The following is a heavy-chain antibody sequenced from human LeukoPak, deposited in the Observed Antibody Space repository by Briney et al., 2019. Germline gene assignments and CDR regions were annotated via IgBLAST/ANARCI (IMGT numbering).Heavy chain of an antibody. Sequence: PGGSLRLSCAASGFTVSSNYMTWVRQAPEKGLEWVSVIYSDGTTYYADSVKGRFTISRDNSKNTLYLQMSSLRADDTAVYYCAREPGYSYGAFDYCGQGALVTVSS. CDR3: AREPGYSYGAFDY. CDR1: GFTVSSNY. V-gene: IGHV3-53*01. J-gene: IGHJ4*02. CDR2: IYSDGTT. D-gene: IGHD5-18*01.